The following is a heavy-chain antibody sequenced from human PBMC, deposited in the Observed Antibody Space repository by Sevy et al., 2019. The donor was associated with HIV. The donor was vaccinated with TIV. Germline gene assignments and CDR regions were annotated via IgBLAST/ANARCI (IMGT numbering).Heavy chain of an antibody. CDR3: ANDINRGCDRVNCYSYYYYFYGLDV. D-gene: IGHD2-21*02. V-gene: IGHV3-9*01. CDR1: GFPFNDHA. J-gene: IGHJ6*02. Sequence: GGSLRLSCAASGFPFNDHAMHWVRQVPGKGLEWVSGVSWNSRYIGYADSVKGRFTISRDNARHFLYLEMNSLRPEDTALYYCANDINRGCDRVNCYSYYYYFYGLDVWGQGTTVTVSS. CDR2: VSWNSRYI.